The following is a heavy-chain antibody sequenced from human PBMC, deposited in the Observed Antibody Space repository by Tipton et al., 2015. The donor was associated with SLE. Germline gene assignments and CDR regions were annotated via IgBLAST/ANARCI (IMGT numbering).Heavy chain of an antibody. CDR2: FDPEDGET. J-gene: IGHJ3*02. CDR3: ARVRVAAAEIDTFDI. CDR1: GYTLTELS. V-gene: IGHV1-24*01. Sequence: QSGAEVKKPGASVKVSCKVSGYTLTELSMHWVRQAPGKGLEWMGGFDPEDGETIYAQKFQGRVTMTTDTSSSTAYMELRSLRSDDTAVYYCARVRVAAAEIDTFDIWGQGTLVTVSS. D-gene: IGHD6-13*01.